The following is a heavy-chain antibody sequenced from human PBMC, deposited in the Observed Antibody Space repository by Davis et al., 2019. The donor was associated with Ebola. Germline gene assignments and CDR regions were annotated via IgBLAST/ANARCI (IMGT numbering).Heavy chain of an antibody. CDR1: GGSISSSSYY. D-gene: IGHD6-13*01. Sequence: PSETLSLTCTVSGGSISSSSYYWGWIRQPPGKGLEWIGSIYYSGSSYYNPSLKSRVTISVDTSKNQFSLKLSSVTAADTAVYYCASELVLSRVDYWGQGTLVTVSS. CDR2: IYYSGSS. J-gene: IGHJ4*02. V-gene: IGHV4-39*01. CDR3: ASELVLSRVDY.